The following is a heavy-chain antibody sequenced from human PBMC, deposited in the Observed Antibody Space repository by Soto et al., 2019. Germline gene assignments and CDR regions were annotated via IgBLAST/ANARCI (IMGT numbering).Heavy chain of an antibody. CDR1: GYTFTSYG. D-gene: IGHD3-3*01. Sequence: GASVKVSCKASGYTFTSYGISWVRQAPGQGLEWMGWISAYNGNTNYAQKLQGRVTMTTDTSTSTAYMELSSLRSEDTAVYYCARDLFNRFLEWLSPPYGMDVWGQGTTVTVSS. CDR2: ISAYNGNT. CDR3: ARDLFNRFLEWLSPPYGMDV. J-gene: IGHJ6*02. V-gene: IGHV1-18*01.